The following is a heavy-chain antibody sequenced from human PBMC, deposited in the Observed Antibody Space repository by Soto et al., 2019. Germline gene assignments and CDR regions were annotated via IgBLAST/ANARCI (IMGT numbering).Heavy chain of an antibody. J-gene: IGHJ4*02. D-gene: IGHD6-6*01. Sequence: SETLSLTCTVSGGSISSGDYYWSWIRQPPGKGLEWIGYIYYSGSTYYNPSLKSRVTISVDTSKNQFSLKLSSVTAADTAVYYCAREVGEEYSSSSRGFYFDYWGQGTLVTVSS. CDR3: AREVGEEYSSSSRGFYFDY. CDR1: GGSISSGDYY. CDR2: IYYSGST. V-gene: IGHV4-30-4*01.